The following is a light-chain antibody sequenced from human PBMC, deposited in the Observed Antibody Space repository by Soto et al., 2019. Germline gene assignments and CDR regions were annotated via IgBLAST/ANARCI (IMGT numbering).Light chain of an antibody. CDR3: AAWDDSLKGYV. CDR2: YDN. CDR1: SSNIGNNA. Sequence: QAVLTQPPSVSAAPGQQVTISCSGSSSNIGNNAVNWYQQLPGKAPKLLIYYDNLLSSGVSDRFSGSKSGTSASLAISGLQSEDEADYYCAAWDDSLKGYVFGTGTKVTVL. V-gene: IGLV1-36*01. J-gene: IGLJ1*01.